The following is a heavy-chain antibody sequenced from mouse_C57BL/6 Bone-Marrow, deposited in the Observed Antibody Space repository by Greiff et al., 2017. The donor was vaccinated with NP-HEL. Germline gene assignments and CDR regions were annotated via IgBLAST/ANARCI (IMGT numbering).Heavy chain of an antibody. D-gene: IGHD2-10*01. CDR2: IYPRSGNT. CDR3: AGEAYYPYAMDY. CDR1: GYTFTSYG. V-gene: IGHV1-81*01. J-gene: IGHJ4*01. Sequence: QVQLKESGAELARPGASVKLSCKASGYTFTSYGISWVKQRTGQGLEWIGEIYPRSGNTYYNEKFKGKATLTADKSSSTAYMELRSLTSEDSAVYFCAGEAYYPYAMDYWGQGTSVTVSS.